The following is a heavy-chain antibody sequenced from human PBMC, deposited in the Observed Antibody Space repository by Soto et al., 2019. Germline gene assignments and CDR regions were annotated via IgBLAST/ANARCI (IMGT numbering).Heavy chain of an antibody. D-gene: IGHD5-18*01. Sequence: ASVKVSCKASGYSFTGYYMFWVRQAPGQGLEWMGRINPKSGGTRYAEKFQGRVTMTRDTSISTASMELSRLRSDDTAVYYCARAQDTAMEYYYYYYGMDVWGQGTTVTVSS. CDR1: GYSFTGYY. CDR3: ARAQDTAMEYYYYYYGMDV. V-gene: IGHV1-2*06. CDR2: INPKSGGT. J-gene: IGHJ6*02.